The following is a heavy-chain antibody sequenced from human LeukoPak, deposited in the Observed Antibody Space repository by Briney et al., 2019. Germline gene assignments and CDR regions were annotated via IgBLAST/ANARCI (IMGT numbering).Heavy chain of an antibody. CDR3: ARDGDCSGGSCPSY. CDR1: GYTFTSSG. Sequence: SVKVSCKASGYTFTSSGISWVRQAPGQGLEWMGRIIPIFGTANYAQKFQGRVTITTDESTSTAYMELSSLRSEDTAVYYCARDGDCSGGSCPSYWGQGTLVTVSS. J-gene: IGHJ4*02. D-gene: IGHD2-15*01. V-gene: IGHV1-69*05. CDR2: IIPIFGTA.